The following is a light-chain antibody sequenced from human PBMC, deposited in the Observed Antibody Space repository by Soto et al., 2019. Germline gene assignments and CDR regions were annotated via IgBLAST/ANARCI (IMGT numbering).Light chain of an antibody. CDR1: QSIGRY. J-gene: IGKJ3*01. CDR3: QQYYSYFFT. Sequence: DIQMTQSPSSMSASVGDRVTVTCRASQSIGRYLNWYQQKAGKAPKLLIYDASTLQTGVPSRFSGSGSGTDFTLTISCLQSEDFATYYCQQYYSYFFTFGPGTKVDIK. CDR2: DAS. V-gene: IGKV1-39*01.